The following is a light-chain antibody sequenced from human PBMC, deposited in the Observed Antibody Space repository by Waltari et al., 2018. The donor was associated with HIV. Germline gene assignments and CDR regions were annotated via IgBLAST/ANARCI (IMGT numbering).Light chain of an antibody. J-gene: IGLJ7*01. CDR3: YSTDDSGNPLAV. CDR2: EDN. V-gene: IGLV3-10*01. CDR1: ALPRKY. Sequence: SYELTQPPSVSVSPGQTARITCSGDALPRKYAYWSQQKSDQAPLLVIYEDNRRPSGIPERFSGSSSGTMATLTISGAQVEDEGDYYCYSTDDSGNPLAVFGGGTQLTVL.